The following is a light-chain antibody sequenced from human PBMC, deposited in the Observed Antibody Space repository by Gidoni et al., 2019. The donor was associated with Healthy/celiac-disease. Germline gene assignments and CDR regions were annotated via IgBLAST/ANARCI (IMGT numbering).Light chain of an antibody. CDR3: QQYGSSPYT. CDR1: QSVSSSY. J-gene: IGKJ2*01. CDR2: GAS. V-gene: IGKV3-20*01. Sequence: EIVLTQSPCTLSLSPGERATLSCRASQSVSSSYLAWYQQKPGQAPMLLIYGASSRATGIPERFSGSGSGTDFTLTISRLEPEDFAVYYCQQYGSSPYTFGQGTKLEIK.